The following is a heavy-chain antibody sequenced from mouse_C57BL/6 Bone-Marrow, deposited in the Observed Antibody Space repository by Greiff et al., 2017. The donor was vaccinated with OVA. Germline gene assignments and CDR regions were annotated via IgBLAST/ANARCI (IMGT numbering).Heavy chain of an antibody. CDR3: VRSSTTVDYAMDY. Sequence: SGAELVSPGASVTLSCKASGYTFTDHFMNWVKKRPGQGLEWIGRIYPVSGETNYNQKFMGKATISVDRSSSTVYMVLNSLTTEDPAVYYCVRSSTTVDYAMDYWGQGTSVTVSS. CDR2: IYPVSGET. D-gene: IGHD1-1*01. V-gene: IGHV1-11*01. J-gene: IGHJ4*01. CDR1: GYTFTDHF.